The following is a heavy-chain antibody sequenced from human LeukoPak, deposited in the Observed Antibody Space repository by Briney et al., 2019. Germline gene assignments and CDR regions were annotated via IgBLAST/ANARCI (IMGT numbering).Heavy chain of an antibody. CDR2: IYYSGST. Sequence: PSETLSLTCTVSGGSISSSSYYWGWIRQPPGKGLEWIGSIYYSGSTYYNPSLKSRVTISVDTSKNQFSLKLSSVTAADTAVYYCARRLTHYDILTGYFTGLEWSYFDYWGQGTLVTVSS. D-gene: IGHD3-9*01. CDR1: GGSISSSSYY. V-gene: IGHV4-39*01. J-gene: IGHJ4*02. CDR3: ARRLTHYDILTGYFTGLEWSYFDY.